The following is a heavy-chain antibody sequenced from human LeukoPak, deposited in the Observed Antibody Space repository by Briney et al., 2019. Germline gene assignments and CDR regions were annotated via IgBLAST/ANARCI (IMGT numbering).Heavy chain of an antibody. V-gene: IGHV3-33*01. CDR1: GFTFSSYG. D-gene: IGHD4-17*01. CDR3: ARGPTGYNWFDP. CDR2: IWYDGSNK. Sequence: PGGSLRLSCAASGFTFSSYGMHWVRQAPGKGLEWVAVIWYDGSNKYYADSVKGRFTISRDNSKNTLYLQMNSLRAEDTAVYYCARGPTGYNWFDPWGQGTLVTVSS. J-gene: IGHJ5*02.